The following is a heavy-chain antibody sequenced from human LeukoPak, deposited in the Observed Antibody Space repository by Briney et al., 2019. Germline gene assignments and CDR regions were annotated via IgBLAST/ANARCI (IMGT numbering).Heavy chain of an antibody. CDR2: IYTSGST. V-gene: IGHV4-61*02. CDR1: GGSISSSSYY. Sequence: PSETLSLTCTVSGGSISSSSYYWSWIRQPAGKGLEWIGRIYTSGSTNYNPSLKSRVTISVDTSKNQFSLKLSSVTAADTAVYYCARTDPRDYYYYYMDVWGKGTTVTVSS. CDR3: ARTDPRDYYYYYMDV. J-gene: IGHJ6*03.